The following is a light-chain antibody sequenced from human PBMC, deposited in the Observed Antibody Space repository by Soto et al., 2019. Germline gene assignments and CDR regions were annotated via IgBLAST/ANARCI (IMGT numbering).Light chain of an antibody. CDR1: QSISSW. CDR2: KAS. Sequence: GARVTIPCRASQSISSWLAWYQQKPGKAPKLLIYKASSLESGVPSRFSGSGSGTDFTLTISRLEPEDFAVYYCQQYGSSGTFGQGTKVDIK. CDR3: QQYGSSGT. J-gene: IGKJ1*01. V-gene: IGKV1-5*03.